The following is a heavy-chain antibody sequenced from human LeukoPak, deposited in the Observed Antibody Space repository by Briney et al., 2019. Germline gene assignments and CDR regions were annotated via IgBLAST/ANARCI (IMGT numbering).Heavy chain of an antibody. D-gene: IGHD2-15*01. Sequence: ASVKVSCKTSGYTFGKYAIHWVRQAPGQRFEWMGWIDGGNGDTRFSQKFQDRVSFTRDTFATTVYMEVTSLRSEDTAVYYCARDQSRDIRVDFDYWGQGTLVTVSS. J-gene: IGHJ4*02. CDR3: ARDQSRDIRVDFDY. CDR2: IDGGNGDT. CDR1: GYTFGKYA. V-gene: IGHV1-3*01.